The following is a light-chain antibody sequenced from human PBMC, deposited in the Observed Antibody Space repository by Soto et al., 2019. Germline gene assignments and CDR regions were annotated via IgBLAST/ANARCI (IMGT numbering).Light chain of an antibody. CDR3: CSYVGSSTFGV. V-gene: IGLV2-23*03. J-gene: IGLJ3*02. CDR1: SSDVGSYNL. Sequence: QSALTQPASVSGSPGQSITISCTGTSSDVGSYNLVSWYQQHPGKAPKLMIYEGSKRPSGVSNRFSGSKSGNTASLTISGLQAEDEADYYCCSYVGSSTFGVFGGGTQLTVL. CDR2: EGS.